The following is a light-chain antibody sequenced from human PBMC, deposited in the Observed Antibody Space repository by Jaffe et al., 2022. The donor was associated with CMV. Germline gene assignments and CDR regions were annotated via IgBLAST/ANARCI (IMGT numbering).Light chain of an antibody. V-gene: IGKV1-5*03. CDR3: QQYNSYST. Sequence: DIQMTQSPSTLSASVGDRVTITCRASHIISPWVAWYQQKPGKAPKLLIYKVSSLERGVPSRFSGSGSGTEFTLTISSLQPDDFAMYYCQQYNSYSTFGQGTRLEIK. J-gene: IGKJ2*01. CDR1: HIISPW. CDR2: KVS.